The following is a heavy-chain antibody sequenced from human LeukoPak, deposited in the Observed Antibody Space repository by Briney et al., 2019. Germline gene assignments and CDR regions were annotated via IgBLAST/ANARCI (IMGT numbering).Heavy chain of an antibody. D-gene: IGHD3-22*01. CDR3: TADLPESSGYSNDY. CDR1: GFTFSDAW. CDR2: IKRKTDGGTI. Sequence: GGSLRLSCVASGFTFSDAWMSWVRQAPGKGLEWVGRIKRKTDGGTINYAAPVEGRFTISRDDSKNTLYLQMDSLKTEDTAVYYCTADLPESSGYSNDYWGQGTLVTVSS. J-gene: IGHJ4*02. V-gene: IGHV3-15*01.